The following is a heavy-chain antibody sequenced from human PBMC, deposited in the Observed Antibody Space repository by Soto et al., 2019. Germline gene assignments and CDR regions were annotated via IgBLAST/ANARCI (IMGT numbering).Heavy chain of an antibody. Sequence: TSETLSLTCTVSGGSFISGGYYWSWIRQHPGKGLEWIGYIYYSGSTYYNPSLKSRVTISLDTSNNQFSLKLSSVTAADTAVYYCAGLTSSRYYFDYWGQGTLVTVSS. CDR2: IYYSGST. CDR1: GGSFISGGYY. V-gene: IGHV4-31*03. J-gene: IGHJ4*02. CDR3: AGLTSSRYYFDY. D-gene: IGHD6-6*01.